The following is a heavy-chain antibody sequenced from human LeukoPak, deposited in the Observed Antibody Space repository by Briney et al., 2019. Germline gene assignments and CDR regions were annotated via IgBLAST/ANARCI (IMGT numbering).Heavy chain of an antibody. CDR2: ISGSGGST. CDR3: AKAPIAVAGKGAYFDY. V-gene: IGHV3-23*01. J-gene: IGHJ4*02. Sequence: CASLIPSRADSGCTFSSYAMSWVRQAPGKGLKWVSAISGSGGSTYYADSVKGRFTISRDNSKNTLYLQMNSLRAEDTAVYYCAKAPIAVAGKGAYFDYWGQGTLVTVSS. D-gene: IGHD6-19*01. CDR1: GCTFSSYA.